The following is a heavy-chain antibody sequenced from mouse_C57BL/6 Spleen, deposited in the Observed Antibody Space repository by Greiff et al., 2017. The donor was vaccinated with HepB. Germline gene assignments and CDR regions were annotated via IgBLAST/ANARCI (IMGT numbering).Heavy chain of an antibody. D-gene: IGHD2-2*01. CDR1: GFTFSDYG. V-gene: IGHV5-17*01. CDR3: ARGVYGYDVAY. CDR2: ISSGSSTI. Sequence: EVQLVESGGGLVKPGGSLKLSCAASGFTFSDYGMHWVRQAPEKGLEWVAYISSGSSTIYYADTVKGRFTISRDNAKNTLFLQMTSLRSEDTAMYYCARGVYGYDVAYWGQGTLVTVSA. J-gene: IGHJ3*01.